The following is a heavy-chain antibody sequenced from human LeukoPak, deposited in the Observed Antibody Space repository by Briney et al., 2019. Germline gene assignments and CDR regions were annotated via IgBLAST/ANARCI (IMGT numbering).Heavy chain of an antibody. CDR1: GGSFSGYY. D-gene: IGHD6-13*01. CDR3: ARSGGIAAAGPYYYYYYGMDV. Sequence: ASETLSLTCAVYGGSFSGYYWSWIRQPPGKGLEWIGEINHSGSTYYNPSLKSRVTISVDTSKNQFSLKLSSVTAADTAVYYCARSGGIAAAGPYYYYYYGMDVWGQGTTVTVSS. V-gene: IGHV4-34*01. J-gene: IGHJ6*02. CDR2: INHSGST.